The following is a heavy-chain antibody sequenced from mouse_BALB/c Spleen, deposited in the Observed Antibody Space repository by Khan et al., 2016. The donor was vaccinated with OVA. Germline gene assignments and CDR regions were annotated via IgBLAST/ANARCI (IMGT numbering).Heavy chain of an antibody. CDR2: IWSGGNT. Sequence: QVQLKQSGPGLVQPSQSLSITCTVSGFSLTTYGVHWVRQSPGKGLEWLGLIWSGGNTDYNAAFISRLSITKHNSKSQVFLKMNSLQADDTAMYYCDSNSYMYEFTYWGQGTLVTVSA. D-gene: IGHD2-14*01. CDR3: DSNSYMYEFTY. V-gene: IGHV2-2*01. J-gene: IGHJ3*01. CDR1: GFSLTTYG.